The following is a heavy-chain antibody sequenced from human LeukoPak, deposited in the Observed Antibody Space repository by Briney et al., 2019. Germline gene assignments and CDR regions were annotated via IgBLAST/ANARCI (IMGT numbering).Heavy chain of an antibody. CDR1: GFTFTYYA. D-gene: IGHD1-1*01. V-gene: IGHV3-23*01. J-gene: IGHJ4*02. CDR3: ARPRRAERDEDF. CDR2: ISGSGGDT. Sequence: PGGSLRLSCAVSGFTFTYYAMAWVRQTPGKGLEWVSSISGSGGDTHYADSVKGRFTISRDNSKNTVYLQMDSLRVEDTAVYYCARPRRAERDEDFWGQGTLVTVSS.